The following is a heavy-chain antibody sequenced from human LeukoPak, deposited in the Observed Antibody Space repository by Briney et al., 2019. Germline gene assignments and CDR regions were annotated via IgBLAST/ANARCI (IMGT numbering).Heavy chain of an antibody. D-gene: IGHD1-14*01. CDR1: GGSFSGYY. Sequence: SETLSLTCAVYGGSFSGYYWSWIGQPPGKGLEWIGEINHSGSTNYNPSLKSRVTISVDTSKNQFSLKLSSVTAADTAVYYCARRSRSGRKPNWFDPWGQGTLVTVSS. CDR2: INHSGST. V-gene: IGHV4-34*01. CDR3: ARRSRSGRKPNWFDP. J-gene: IGHJ5*02.